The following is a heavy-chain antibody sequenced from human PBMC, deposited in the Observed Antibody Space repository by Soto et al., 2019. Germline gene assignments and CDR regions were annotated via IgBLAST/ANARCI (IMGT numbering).Heavy chain of an antibody. CDR3: ASSTTVTTIYYFDY. CDR1: GGPISSSDYY. Sequence: SDTLSLTCTLSGGPISSSDYYLNWIRQPPGKGLEWIGYIYYSGSTYYNPSLKSRVTISLDTSKNQFSLKLNSVTAADTAVYYCASSTTVTTIYYFDYWGQGTLVTVSS. CDR2: IYYSGST. V-gene: IGHV4-30-4*02. J-gene: IGHJ4*02. D-gene: IGHD4-17*01.